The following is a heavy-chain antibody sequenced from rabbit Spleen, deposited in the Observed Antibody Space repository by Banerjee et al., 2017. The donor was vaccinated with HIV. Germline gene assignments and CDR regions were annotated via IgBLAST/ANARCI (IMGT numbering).Heavy chain of an antibody. CDR3: VRGASSSGYYSL. Sequence: QEQLEESGGDLVKPGASLTLTCTVSGFSFSSSYDMCWVRQAPGKGLEWIGFIYTGNGKNYYATWANGRFTISSHNAQNTLYLQLNSLTAADTATYFCVRGASSSGYYSLWGPGTLVTVS. V-gene: IGHV1S45*01. CDR2: IYTGNGKN. J-gene: IGHJ4*01. D-gene: IGHD1-1*01. CDR1: GFSFSSSYD.